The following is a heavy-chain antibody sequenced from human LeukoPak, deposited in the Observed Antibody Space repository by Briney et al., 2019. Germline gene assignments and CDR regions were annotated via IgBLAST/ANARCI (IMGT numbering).Heavy chain of an antibody. J-gene: IGHJ6*02. CDR3: ARNNDMDV. Sequence: PGGSLRLSCAASGFILSNHWMTWVRQAPGKGPEWVANINKDGSEKYYVDSVKGRFTIPRDTAKNSLYLQMNNLRAEDTALYYCARNNDMDVWGQGTTVIVSS. CDR1: GFILSNHW. D-gene: IGHD1/OR15-1a*01. CDR2: INKDGSEK. V-gene: IGHV3-7*03.